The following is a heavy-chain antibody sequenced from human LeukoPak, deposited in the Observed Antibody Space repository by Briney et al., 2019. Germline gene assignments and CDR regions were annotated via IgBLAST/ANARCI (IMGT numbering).Heavy chain of an antibody. D-gene: IGHD6-19*01. CDR1: GFTVSSNY. J-gene: IGHJ6*02. Sequence: GGSLRLSCAASGFTVSSNYMSWVRQAPGKGLEWVSVIYSGGSTYYADSVKGRFTISRDNSKNTLYLQMNSLRAEDTAVYYCARISSGWYIGYYGMDVWGQGTTVTVSS. CDR2: IYSGGST. V-gene: IGHV3-53*01. CDR3: ARISSGWYIGYYGMDV.